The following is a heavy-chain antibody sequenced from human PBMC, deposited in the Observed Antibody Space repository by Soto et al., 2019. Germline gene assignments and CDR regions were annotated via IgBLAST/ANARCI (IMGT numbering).Heavy chain of an antibody. J-gene: IGHJ4*02. V-gene: IGHV3-48*01. CDR3: ARDREYCSGDNCYETGSDY. CDR1: GFSFKSYS. D-gene: IGHD2-15*01. Sequence: EVQLVESGGGLVKPGGSLRLSCAASGFSFKSYSMNWVRQAPGKGLEWVSDISRSSSTINYADSVKGRFTISRDNAKNSLYLQMTSLRAEDTAVYYCARDREYCSGDNCYETGSDYWGQGTLVTVSS. CDR2: ISRSSSTI.